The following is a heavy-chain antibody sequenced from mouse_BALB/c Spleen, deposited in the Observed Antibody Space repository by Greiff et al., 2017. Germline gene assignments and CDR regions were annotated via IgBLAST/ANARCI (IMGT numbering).Heavy chain of an antibody. Sequence: EVQLQQSGTVLARPGASVKMSCKASGYTFTSYWMHWVKQRPGQGLEWIGAIYPGNSDTSYNQKFKGKAKLTAVTSTSTAYMELSSLTNEDSAVYYCTRTGDGNYEGAWFAYWGQGTLVTVSA. CDR1: GYTFTSYW. J-gene: IGHJ3*01. CDR3: TRTGDGNYEGAWFAY. D-gene: IGHD2-1*01. CDR2: IYPGNSDT. V-gene: IGHV1-5*01.